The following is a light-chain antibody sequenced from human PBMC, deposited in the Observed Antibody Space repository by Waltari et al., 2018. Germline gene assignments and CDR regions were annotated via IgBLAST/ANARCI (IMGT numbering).Light chain of an antibody. J-gene: IGKJ1*01. Sequence: DIVMTQSPLSLPVTPGEPASISCRSSQSLLHSNGSNYLEWYLQKPGQSPQLLIFLGSTRASGVPDRFSGSGAGTDFTLKISRVEAEDVGAYYCRQALQTPWTFGQGTKVEIK. CDR2: LGS. CDR3: RQALQTPWT. CDR1: QSLLHSNGSNY. V-gene: IGKV2-28*01.